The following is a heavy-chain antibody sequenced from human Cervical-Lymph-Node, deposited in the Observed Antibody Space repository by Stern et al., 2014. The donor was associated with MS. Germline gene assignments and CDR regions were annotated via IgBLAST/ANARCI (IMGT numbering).Heavy chain of an antibody. V-gene: IGHV3-30-3*01. D-gene: IGHD3-16*01. CDR3: ARRFGYFDS. CDR1: GFTFSTYT. Sequence: VQLVQSGGGVVQPGRSLRLSCAASGFTFSTYTMHWVRQAPGKGLDWVPVVSHDGSNKYYADSVEGRFTISRDNSKNTLYLQMNSLRAEDTAVYYWARRFGYFDSWGQGTLVTVSS. J-gene: IGHJ4*02. CDR2: VSHDGSNK.